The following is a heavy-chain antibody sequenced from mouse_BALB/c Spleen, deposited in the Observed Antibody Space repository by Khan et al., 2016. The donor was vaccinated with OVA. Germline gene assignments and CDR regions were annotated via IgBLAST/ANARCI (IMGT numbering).Heavy chain of an antibody. Sequence: EVQLQESGPDLVKPGASVKISCKASGYSFTAYYMHWVKESPGKTLECIGRVNPSNGDTTYNQKFRGKAILTVDKSSSTAYMELRSLTSEDSGVYYCGRGYEFFDYWGQGTLVTFSA. CDR1: GYSFTAYY. CDR2: VNPSNGDT. J-gene: IGHJ3*01. D-gene: IGHD2-10*02. CDR3: GRGYEFFDY. V-gene: IGHV1-18*01.